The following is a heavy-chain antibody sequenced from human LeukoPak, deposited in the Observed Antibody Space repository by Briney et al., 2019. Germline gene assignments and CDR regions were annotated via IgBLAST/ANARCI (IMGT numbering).Heavy chain of an antibody. D-gene: IGHD6-19*01. CDR2: ISGSSSYL. J-gene: IGHJ4*02. CDR3: ARDAVTGYSSGWYKPFPFDY. Sequence: GGSLRLSCAASGFTFSSYSMNWVRQAPGKGLEWVSSISGSSSYLFFADSVKGRFTISRDNTKNSLYLQMNSLRVDDTAVYYCARDAVTGYSSGWYKPFPFDYWGQGSLVTVSS. CDR1: GFTFSSYS. V-gene: IGHV3-21*01.